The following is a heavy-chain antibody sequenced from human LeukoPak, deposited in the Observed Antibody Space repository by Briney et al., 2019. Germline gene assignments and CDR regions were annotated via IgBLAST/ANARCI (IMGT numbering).Heavy chain of an antibody. CDR1: GFTFSSYA. J-gene: IGHJ4*02. Sequence: GGSLRLSCAASGFTFSSYAMYWVRQAPGKGLEWASGIFGSGGSTHYADSVKGRFTISRDNSKNTVYLQMNSLRAEDTAVYYCAKTTTGYSSGRFPGWPVDYWGQGTLVTVSS. D-gene: IGHD6-19*01. CDR2: IFGSGGST. CDR3: AKTTTGYSSGRFPGWPVDY. V-gene: IGHV3-23*01.